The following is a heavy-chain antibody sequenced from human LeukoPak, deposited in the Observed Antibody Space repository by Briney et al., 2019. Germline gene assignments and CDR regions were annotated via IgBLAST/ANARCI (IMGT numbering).Heavy chain of an antibody. V-gene: IGHV4-31*03. CDR3: ARAGGMGDFWSGYYHQNWFDP. J-gene: IGHJ5*02. CDR1: GGSISSGGYY. CDR2: IYYSGST. Sequence: SETLSLTCTVSGGSISSGGYYWSWIRQHPGKGLEWIGYIYYSGSTYYNPSLKSRVTISVDTSKNQFSLKLSSVTAADTAAYYCARAGGMGDFWSGYYHQNWFDPWGQGTLVTVSS. D-gene: IGHD3-3*01.